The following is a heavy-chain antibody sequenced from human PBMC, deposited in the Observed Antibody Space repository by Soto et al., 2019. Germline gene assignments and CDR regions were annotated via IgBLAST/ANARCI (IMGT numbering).Heavy chain of an antibody. Sequence: VQLQESGPGQVKPSETLSLTCSVSGGSVSSGSFHWSWIRQPPGKGLQFIGSIFYNGTANYSPSLKNRVSISIDTSQSQFFLQLISVATADTAVYYCARIGGWYDIDFWGQGRLVTVSS. CDR2: IFYNGTA. D-gene: IGHD6-19*01. CDR1: GGSVSSGSFH. CDR3: ARIGGWYDIDF. J-gene: IGHJ4*02. V-gene: IGHV4-61*01.